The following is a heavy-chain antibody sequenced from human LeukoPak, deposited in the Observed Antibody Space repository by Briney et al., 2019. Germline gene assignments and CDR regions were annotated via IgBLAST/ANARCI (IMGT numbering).Heavy chain of an antibody. CDR3: ATTVGDSSGYYFDY. V-gene: IGHV4-39*07. D-gene: IGHD3-22*01. J-gene: IGHJ4*02. Sequence: TSETLSLTCTVSGDSINSPSYYWGWIRQPPGKGLEWIGSISYYGTAYPDPSLKSRVTISIDTSRSRFSLKLSSVTAADTAVYYCATTVGDSSGYYFDYWGQGTLVTVSS. CDR2: ISYYGTA. CDR1: GDSINSPSYY.